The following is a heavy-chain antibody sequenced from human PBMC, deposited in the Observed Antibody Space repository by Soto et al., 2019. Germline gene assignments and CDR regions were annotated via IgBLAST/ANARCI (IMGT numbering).Heavy chain of an antibody. Sequence: SETLSLTCTVSGGSISSYYWSWIRQPPGKGLEWIGYIYYSGSTNYNPSLKSRVTISVDTSKNQFSLKLSSVTAADTAVYYRARADVLLGFNWFDPWGQGTLVTVSS. J-gene: IGHJ5*02. CDR3: ARADVLLGFNWFDP. D-gene: IGHD3-22*01. V-gene: IGHV4-59*01. CDR1: GGSISSYY. CDR2: IYYSGST.